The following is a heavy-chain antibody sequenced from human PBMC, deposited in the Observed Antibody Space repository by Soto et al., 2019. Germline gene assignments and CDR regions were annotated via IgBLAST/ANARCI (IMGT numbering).Heavy chain of an antibody. Sequence: QVQLQESGPGLVKPSHTLSLTCTVSGGSISSGGYYWSWIRQHPGKGLEWIGYIYYSGSTSFNPSLKSRVTISVDTSNNQFSLKLRSVTAADTAVYYCAGGALYCSGGSCYPEYYYYGLDVWGQGTTVTVSS. CDR2: IYYSGST. J-gene: IGHJ6*02. V-gene: IGHV4-31*03. D-gene: IGHD2-15*01. CDR1: GGSISSGGYY. CDR3: AGGALYCSGGSCYPEYYYYGLDV.